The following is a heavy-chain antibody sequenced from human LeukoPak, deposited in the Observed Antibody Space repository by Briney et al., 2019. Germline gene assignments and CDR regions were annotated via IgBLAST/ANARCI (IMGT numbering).Heavy chain of an antibody. J-gene: IGHJ4*02. CDR1: GGTFSSYA. Sequence: GASVKVSCKASGGTFSSYAISWVRQAPGQGLEWMGRIIPILGIANYAQKFQGRVTITAAKSTSTAYMELSSLRSEDTAVYYCARLYDFLETLDYWGQGTLVTVSS. CDR2: IIPILGIA. V-gene: IGHV1-69*04. CDR3: ARLYDFLETLDY. D-gene: IGHD3-3*01.